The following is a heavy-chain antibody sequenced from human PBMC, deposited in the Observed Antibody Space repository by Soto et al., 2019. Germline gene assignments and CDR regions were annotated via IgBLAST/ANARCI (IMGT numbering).Heavy chain of an antibody. V-gene: IGHV3-33*01. Sequence: QVQLVESGGGVVQPGRSLRLSCAASGFTFSSYGMHWVRQAPGKGLEWVADIWYDGSNKYYADSVKGRFTISRDNSKNTLYLQMNSLRAEDTAVYYCATNLAAAYYYYGMDVWGQGTTVTFSS. CDR2: IWYDGSNK. D-gene: IGHD2-15*01. CDR1: GFTFSSYG. CDR3: ATNLAAAYYYYGMDV. J-gene: IGHJ6*02.